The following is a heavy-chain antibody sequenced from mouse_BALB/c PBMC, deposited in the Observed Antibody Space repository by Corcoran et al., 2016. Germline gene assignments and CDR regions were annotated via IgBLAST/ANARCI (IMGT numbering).Heavy chain of an antibody. V-gene: IGHV9-3*02. CDR3: AIRLRAMDY. CDR2: INTNTGEP. J-gene: IGHJ4*01. D-gene: IGHD1-2*01. CDR1: GYTFTNYG. Sequence: QIQLVQSGPELKKPGETVKISCKASGYTFTNYGMNWVKQAPGKGLKWMGWINTNTGEPTYAEGFKGRFAFSLETSASTAYLQINNLKNEETDTDFCAIRLRAMDYWGQGTSVTVSS.